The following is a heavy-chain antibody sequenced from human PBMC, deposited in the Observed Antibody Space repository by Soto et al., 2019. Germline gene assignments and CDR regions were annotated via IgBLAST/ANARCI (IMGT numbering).Heavy chain of an antibody. CDR3: AGAGGPDAFDI. D-gene: IGHD2-15*01. Sequence: EVQLVESGGGLVQPGGSLRLSCAASGFTFSSYRMSWVRQAPGKGLEWVANIKQDGSEKYYVDSVKGRFTISRDNAKNSLYLQMNSLRAEDTAVYYCAGAGGPDAFDIWGQGTMVTVSS. V-gene: IGHV3-7*01. CDR1: GFTFSSYR. J-gene: IGHJ3*02. CDR2: IKQDGSEK.